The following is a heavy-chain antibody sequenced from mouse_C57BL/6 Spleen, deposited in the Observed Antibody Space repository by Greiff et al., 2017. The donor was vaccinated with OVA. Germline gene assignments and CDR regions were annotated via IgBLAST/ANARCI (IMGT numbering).Heavy chain of an antibody. J-gene: IGHJ4*01. CDR3: ARRHYYGSSWYYAMDY. CDR2: IDPSDSYT. CDR1: GYTFTSYW. V-gene: IGHV1-59*01. Sequence: QVQLQQPGAELVRPGTSVKLSCKASGYTFTSYWMHWVKQRPGQGLEWIGVIDPSDSYTNYNHKFKGKATLTVDTSSSTAYMQLSSLTSEDSAVYYCARRHYYGSSWYYAMDYWGQGTSVTVSS. D-gene: IGHD1-1*01.